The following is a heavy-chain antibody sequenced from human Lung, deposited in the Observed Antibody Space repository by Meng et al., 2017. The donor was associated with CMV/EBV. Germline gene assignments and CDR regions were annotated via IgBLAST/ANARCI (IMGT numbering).Heavy chain of an antibody. CDR3: ARGDHCRRRTSCGFVI. CDR1: GFTFSSYA. V-gene: IGHV3-30-3*01. CDR2: ITYDGSNK. J-gene: IGHJ4*01. Sequence: GESXKISXAASGFTFSSYAMHWVRQAPGKGLEWVAVITYDGSNKYYADSVKGRFTISRDNSKNTLYLQMNSLRAEDTAVYYCARGDHCRRRTSCGFVIWGQGTXVTVSS. D-gene: IGHD3-22*01.